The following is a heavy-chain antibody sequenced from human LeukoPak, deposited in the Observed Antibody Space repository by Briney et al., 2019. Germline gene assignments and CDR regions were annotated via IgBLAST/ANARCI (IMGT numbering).Heavy chain of an antibody. CDR3: ARDLGHAGTIPDY. V-gene: IGHV3-30-3*01. Sequence: AGGSLRPSCAASGFTFSSYAMHWVRQAPGKGLEWVAVISYDGSNKYYADSVKGRFTISRDNSKNTLYLQMNSLRAEDTAVYYCARDLGHAGTIPDYWGQGTLVTVSS. CDR1: GFTFSSYA. J-gene: IGHJ4*02. D-gene: IGHD6-13*01. CDR2: ISYDGSNK.